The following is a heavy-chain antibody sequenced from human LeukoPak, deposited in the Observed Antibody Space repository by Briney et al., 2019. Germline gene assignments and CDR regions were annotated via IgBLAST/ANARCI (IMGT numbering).Heavy chain of an antibody. D-gene: IGHD3-22*01. J-gene: IGHJ4*02. CDR2: INHSGST. V-gene: IGHV4-34*01. Sequence: SETLSLTCAVYGGSFSGYYWSWIRQPPGKGLEWIGEINHSGSTNYNPSLKSRVTISVDTSKNQFSLKLSSVTAADTAVYYCARGRSYYYDSSGYYLHYWGQGTLVTVSS. CDR1: GGSFSGYY. CDR3: ARGRSYYYDSSGYYLHY.